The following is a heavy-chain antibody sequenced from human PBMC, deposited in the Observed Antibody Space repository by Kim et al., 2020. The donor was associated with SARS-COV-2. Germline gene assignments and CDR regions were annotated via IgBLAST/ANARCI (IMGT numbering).Heavy chain of an antibody. V-gene: IGHV3-30-3*01. Sequence: GGSLRLSCAASGFTFSSYAMHWVRQAPGKGLEWVAVISYDGSNKYYADSAKGRFTISRDNSRNTLYLQMNSLRGEDTAVYYCARARVDTATAPMGYWGQGTLVTVSS. D-gene: IGHD5-18*01. CDR1: GFTFSSYA. CDR2: ISYDGSNK. CDR3: ARARVDTATAPMGY. J-gene: IGHJ4*02.